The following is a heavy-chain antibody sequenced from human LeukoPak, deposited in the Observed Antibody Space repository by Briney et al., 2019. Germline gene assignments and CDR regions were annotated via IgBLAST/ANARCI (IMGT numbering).Heavy chain of an antibody. CDR3: TRVGYIDEGIDY. CDR1: GFPFSSYW. V-gene: IGHV3-7*04. D-gene: IGHD5-24*01. J-gene: IGHJ4*02. CDR2: IKQDGSKK. Sequence: GGSLRLSCVASGFPFSSYWMTWVRQAPGKGLGWVANIKQDGSKKSYVDSVKGRFTISRDNAKNSLYLQMNSLRTEDTAIYYCTRVGYIDEGIDYWGQGTLVTVSS.